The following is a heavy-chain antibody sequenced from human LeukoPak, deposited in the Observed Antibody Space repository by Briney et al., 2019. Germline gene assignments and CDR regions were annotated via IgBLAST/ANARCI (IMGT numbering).Heavy chain of an antibody. Sequence: PGGSLRLSCAASGFTFSTYSMNWVRQAPGKGLEWVSYISSSSSTIYYADSVKGRFTISRDNAKNSLYLQMNSLRAEDTAVYYCARQGTVTTGHYYYMDVWGKGTTVTVS. V-gene: IGHV3-48*01. CDR1: GFTFSTYS. D-gene: IGHD4-17*01. J-gene: IGHJ6*03. CDR3: ARQGTVTTGHYYYMDV. CDR2: ISSSSSTI.